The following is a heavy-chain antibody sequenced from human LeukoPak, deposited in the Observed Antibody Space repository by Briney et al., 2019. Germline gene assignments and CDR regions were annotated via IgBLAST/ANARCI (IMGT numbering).Heavy chain of an antibody. V-gene: IGHV3-66*02. CDR2: IYSGGST. J-gene: IGHJ3*02. CDR1: GFTVSSNY. D-gene: IGHD3-3*01. Sequence: GGSLRLSCAASGFTVSSNYMSWVRQAPGKGLEWVSVIYSGGSTYYADSVKGRFTISRDNSKNTLDLQMNSLRAEDTAVYYCARNKLEWLGAFDIWGQGTMVTVSS. CDR3: ARNKLEWLGAFDI.